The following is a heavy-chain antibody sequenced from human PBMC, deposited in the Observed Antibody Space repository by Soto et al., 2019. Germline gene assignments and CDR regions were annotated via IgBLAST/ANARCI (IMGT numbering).Heavy chain of an antibody. CDR1: GGTFSSNT. D-gene: IGHD3-22*01. J-gene: IGHJ4*02. Sequence: SVKVSCKASGGTFSSNTITWVRQAPGQGLEWMGGITPMFGTPNYAQKFRGRVTITADESTSTAYMELSSLRSEDTAMYFCARDGTLYDSRAYYYLYWGQGTMVTVSS. CDR2: ITPMFGTP. CDR3: ARDGTLYDSRAYYYLY. V-gene: IGHV1-69*13.